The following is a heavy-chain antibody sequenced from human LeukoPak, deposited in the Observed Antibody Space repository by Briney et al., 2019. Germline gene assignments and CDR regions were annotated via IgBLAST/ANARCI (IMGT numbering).Heavy chain of an antibody. V-gene: IGHV4-59*01. J-gene: IGHJ4*02. CDR1: GGSISSYY. CDR2: IYYSGST. D-gene: IGHD4-17*01. CDR3: ARGIHDYGDFFDY. Sequence: SETLSLTCTVSGGSISSYYWSWLRQPPGKGLEWLGYIYYSGSTNYNPSLKSRVTISVDTSKNQFSLKLSSVTAADTAVYYCARGIHDYGDFFDYWGQGTLVTASS.